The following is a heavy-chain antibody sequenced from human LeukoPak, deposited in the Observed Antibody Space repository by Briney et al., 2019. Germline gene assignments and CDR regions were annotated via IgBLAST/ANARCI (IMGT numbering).Heavy chain of an antibody. CDR1: GFTFSSYS. CDR2: ISSSSSTI. D-gene: IGHD2-21*02. J-gene: IGHJ4*02. Sequence: GGSLRLSCAASGFTFSSYSMNWVRQAPGKGLEWVSYISSSSSTIYYADPVKGRFTISRDNAKNSLYLQMNSLRAEDTAVYYCARDSFCGGDCYSGWVIDYWGQGTLVTVSS. CDR3: ARDSFCGGDCYSGWVIDY. V-gene: IGHV3-48*01.